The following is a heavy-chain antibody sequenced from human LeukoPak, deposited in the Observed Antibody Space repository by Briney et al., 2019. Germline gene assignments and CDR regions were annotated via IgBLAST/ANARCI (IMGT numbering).Heavy chain of an antibody. CDR3: ARDGDLVVPAVIDYYYYYGMDV. J-gene: IGHJ6*02. Sequence: SVKVSCKASGGTFSSYAISWVRQAPGQGLEWMGRIIPIFGIANYAQKFQGRVTITADKSTSTAYMELSSLRSEDTAVYYCARDGDLVVPAVIDYYYYYGMDVWGQGTTVTVSS. V-gene: IGHV1-69*04. D-gene: IGHD2-2*01. CDR2: IIPIFGIA. CDR1: GGTFSSYA.